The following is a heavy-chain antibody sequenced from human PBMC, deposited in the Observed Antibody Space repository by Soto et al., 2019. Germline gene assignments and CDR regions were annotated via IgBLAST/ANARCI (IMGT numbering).Heavy chain of an antibody. CDR2: INAGNGNT. D-gene: IGHD6-13*01. CDR1: GYTFTSYA. CDR3: AREQQLPTSYYYYGMDV. V-gene: IGHV1-3*01. J-gene: IGHJ6*02. Sequence: ASVKVSCKASGYTFTSYAMHWVRQAPGQKLEWMGWINAGNGNTKYSQKFQGRVTITRDTSASTAYMELSSLRSEDTAVYYCAREQQLPTSYYYYGMDVWGQGTTVTVSS.